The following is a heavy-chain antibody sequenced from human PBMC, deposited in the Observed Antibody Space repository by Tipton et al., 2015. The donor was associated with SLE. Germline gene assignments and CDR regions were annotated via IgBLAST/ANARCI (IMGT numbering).Heavy chain of an antibody. CDR3: ARVLGGTTSDWTFDI. V-gene: IGHV4-59*11. D-gene: IGHD1-7*01. CDR2: IHSTGST. J-gene: IGHJ2*01. Sequence: TLSLTCIVSGDSTSSHYWSWIRQPPGKGLDWIGYIHSTGSTNYNASLKSRVSISVDMSKNQYSLKLRSVTAADTAVYYCARVLGGTTSDWTFDIWGRGTLVTVSS. CDR1: GDSTSSHY.